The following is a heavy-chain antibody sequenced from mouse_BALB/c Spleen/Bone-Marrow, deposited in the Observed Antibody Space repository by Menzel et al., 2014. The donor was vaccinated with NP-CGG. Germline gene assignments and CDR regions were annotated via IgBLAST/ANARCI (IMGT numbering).Heavy chain of an antibody. CDR3: ARKSQRAYDSMNY. D-gene: IGHD2-4*01. CDR1: GYTFTSYY. Sequence: VQLVESGPELVKPGASVRISCKASGYTFTSYYIHWVKQGPGQGLEWIGWIYPGDFNTKYNEKFKGKATLTADKSSSTAYMQLSSLTSEDSAVYFCARKSQRAYDSMNYWGPGTSVTVSS. J-gene: IGHJ4*01. V-gene: IGHV1S56*01. CDR2: IYPGDFNT.